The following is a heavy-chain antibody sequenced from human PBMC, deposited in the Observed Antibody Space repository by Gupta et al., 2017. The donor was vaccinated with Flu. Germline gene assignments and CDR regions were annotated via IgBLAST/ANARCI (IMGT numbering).Heavy chain of an antibody. Sequence: AMDWGRQAPGKGLEWGTVISYDGNNKEYADSVKGRFTISRDNSKNTLELQMNNLRPEDTAVYYCARPKEGQNFFDYWGQGALVTVSS. CDR2: ISYDGNNK. J-gene: IGHJ4*02. CDR1: A. V-gene: IGHV3-30-3*01. CDR3: ARPKEGQNFFDY.